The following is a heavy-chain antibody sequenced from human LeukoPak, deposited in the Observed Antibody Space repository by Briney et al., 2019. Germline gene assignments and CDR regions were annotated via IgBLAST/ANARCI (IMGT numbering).Heavy chain of an antibody. D-gene: IGHD2-2*01. CDR1: GVSISSSSYY. Sequence: PSETLSLTCIVSGVSISSSSYYWGWIRQPPGKGLEWIGSIHYSGSTYYNPSLKSRVTISVDTSKNQFSLKLSSVTAADTAVYYCARRPAAMVNWFDPWGQGTLVTVSS. J-gene: IGHJ5*02. CDR2: IHYSGST. CDR3: ARRPAAMVNWFDP. V-gene: IGHV4-39*01.